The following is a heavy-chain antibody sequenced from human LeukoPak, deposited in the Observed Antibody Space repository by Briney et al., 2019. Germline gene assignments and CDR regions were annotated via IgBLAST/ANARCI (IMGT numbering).Heavy chain of an antibody. Sequence: GASVKVSCKASGYTFTSYAIHWVRQAPGQRREGMGWFSAGNGNTKYSQNFQGRVTFISNTSATTAFMELSSLRSEDAAVYYCARDSGSGNIDYWGQGTLVTVSS. V-gene: IGHV1-3*01. CDR3: ARDSGSGNIDY. J-gene: IGHJ4*02. CDR1: GYTFTSYA. CDR2: FSAGNGNT. D-gene: IGHD1-26*01.